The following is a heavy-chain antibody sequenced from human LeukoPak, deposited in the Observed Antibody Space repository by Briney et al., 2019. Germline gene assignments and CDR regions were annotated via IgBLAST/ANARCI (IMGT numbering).Heavy chain of an antibody. V-gene: IGHV3-74*01. CDR3: ARASTNTFNI. D-gene: IGHD2/OR15-2a*01. CDR1: GSPLSTSW. J-gene: IGHJ3*02. CDR2: INTDGSST. Sequence: GGSLRLSCEVSGSPLSTSWMHWVRRAPGKGLVWVSRINTDGSSTVYADSVRGRFTISRDSAKNTVYLQMNSLRAEDTATYYCARASTNTFNIWGQGTLVAV.